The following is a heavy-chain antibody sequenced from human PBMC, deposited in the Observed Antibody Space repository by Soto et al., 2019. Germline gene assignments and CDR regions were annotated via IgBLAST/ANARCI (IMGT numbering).Heavy chain of an antibody. CDR1: GGSVSSTHW. CDR3: ARGFSGYCSGGSCSSFDY. J-gene: IGHJ4*02. CDR2: IFRSGIT. Sequence: SETLSLTCTVSGGSVSSTHWWTWVRQPPGKGLEYIGQIFRSGITNYNPSLESRVTISLDKSKSQFSLELNSVTGADTAIYYCARGFSGYCSGGSCSSFDYWGQGTLVTVSS. D-gene: IGHD2-15*01. V-gene: IGHV4-4*02.